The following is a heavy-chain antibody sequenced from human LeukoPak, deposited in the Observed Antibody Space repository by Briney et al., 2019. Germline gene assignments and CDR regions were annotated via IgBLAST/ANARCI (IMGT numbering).Heavy chain of an antibody. CDR2: IRSGGTNT. Sequence: GGSLRLSCAASGFTFSSFSMNWVRQAPGKGLEWVSYIRSGGTNTDYTGSVKGRFTISRDNSKNTLYLQMNSLRAEDAAVYYCAKDQGAGTALDYWGQGTLVTVSS. D-gene: IGHD6-19*01. V-gene: IGHV3-48*01. J-gene: IGHJ4*02. CDR3: AKDQGAGTALDY. CDR1: GFTFSSFS.